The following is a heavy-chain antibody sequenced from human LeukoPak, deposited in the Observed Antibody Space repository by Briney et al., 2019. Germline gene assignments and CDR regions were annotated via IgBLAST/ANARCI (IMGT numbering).Heavy chain of an antibody. D-gene: IGHD6-13*01. CDR1: GGSISSSSYY. Sequence: SETLSLTCTVSGGSISSSSYYWGWIRQPPGKGLEWTGSIYYSGSTYYNPSLKSRVTISVDTSKNQFSLKLSSVTAADTAVYYCARGRRSSSWYGGDIFDYWGQGTLVTVSS. CDR3: ARGRRSSSWYGGDIFDY. CDR2: IYYSGST. V-gene: IGHV4-39*01. J-gene: IGHJ4*02.